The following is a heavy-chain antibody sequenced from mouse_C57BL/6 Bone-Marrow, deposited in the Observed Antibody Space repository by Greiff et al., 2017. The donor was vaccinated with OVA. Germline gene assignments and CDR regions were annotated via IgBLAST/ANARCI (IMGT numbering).Heavy chain of an antibody. D-gene: IGHD3-1*01. CDR2: ISDGGSYT. J-gene: IGHJ3*01. Sequence: EVHLVESGGGLVKPGGSLKLSCAASGFTFSSYAMSWVRQTPEKRLEWVATISDGGSYTYYPDNVKGRFTISRDNAKNNLYLQMSHLKSEDTAMYYCARDRAGGGGAYWGQGTLVTVSA. V-gene: IGHV5-4*01. CDR1: GFTFSSYA. CDR3: ARDRAGGGGAY.